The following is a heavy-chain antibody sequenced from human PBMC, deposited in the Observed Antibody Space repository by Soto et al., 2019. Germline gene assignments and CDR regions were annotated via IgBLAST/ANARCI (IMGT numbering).Heavy chain of an antibody. D-gene: IGHD3-16*01. V-gene: IGHV4-30-4*01. Sequence: SETLSITCTVSGASINSGGYYWSWVRQPPGKGLEWIGYIYYSGSTYYNPSLKSRVTISVDTSKNQFSLRLSSVTAADTAVYYCARDPGEVKLDFYYYYYGMDVWGQGTTVVVSS. J-gene: IGHJ6*02. CDR1: GASINSGGYY. CDR3: ARDPGEVKLDFYYYYYGMDV. CDR2: IYYSGST.